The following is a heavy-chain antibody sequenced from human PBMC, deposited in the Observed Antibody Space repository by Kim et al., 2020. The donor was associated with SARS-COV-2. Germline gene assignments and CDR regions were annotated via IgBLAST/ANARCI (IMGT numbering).Heavy chain of an antibody. D-gene: IGHD1-20*01. CDR3: AKEYRHANWIFDY. CDR1: GFTFSSCG. V-gene: IGHV3-30*18. CDR2: ISFDGKVT. Sequence: GGSLRLSCAASGFTFSSCGMHWVRQAPGKGLEWVGVISFDGKVTHYADSAKGRFTLSRDNSKNTLYLQMNSLRPEDTAVYYCAKEYRHANWIFDYWGQGTLVTFSS. J-gene: IGHJ4*02.